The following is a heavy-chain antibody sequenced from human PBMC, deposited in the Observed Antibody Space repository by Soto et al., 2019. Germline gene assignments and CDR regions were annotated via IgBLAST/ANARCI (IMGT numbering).Heavy chain of an antibody. CDR3: TRVGKLTTHDYTDS. CDR1: GFTFSDYY. V-gene: IGHV3-72*01. D-gene: IGHD1-26*01. CDR2: IRDRANTYTT. J-gene: IGHJ4*02. Sequence: EVQLVESGGGLVQPEGYLRLSCAASGFTFSDYYMDCVRQAPGKGLEWVVRIRDRANTYTTEYAASVKGRFTVSRDNSRNSLQLQIDSLKTENTAMYYCTRVGKLTTHDYTDSWGQGTLVTVSS.